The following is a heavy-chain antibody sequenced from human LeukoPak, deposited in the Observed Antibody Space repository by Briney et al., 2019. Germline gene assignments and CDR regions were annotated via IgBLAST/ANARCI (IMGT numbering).Heavy chain of an antibody. Sequence: ASVKVSCKASGYTFTGYYMHWVRQAPGQGLEWMGWINPNSGGTNYAQKLQGRVTMTRDTSISTAYMELSRLRSDDTAVYYCARDRDSSYYMDVWGKGTTVTVSS. CDR2: INPNSGGT. D-gene: IGHD6-13*01. CDR3: ARDRDSSYYMDV. J-gene: IGHJ6*03. CDR1: GYTFTGYY. V-gene: IGHV1-2*02.